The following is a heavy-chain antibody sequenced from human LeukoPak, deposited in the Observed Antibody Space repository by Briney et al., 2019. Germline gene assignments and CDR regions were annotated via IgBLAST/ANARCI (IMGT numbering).Heavy chain of an antibody. CDR2: IRYGGNNK. Sequence: GGSLRLSCAASGFTFSSYGMHWVRQAPGKGLEWVAFIRYGGNNKYYADSVKGRFIISRDNSKNTLYLQMNSLRAEDTAVYYCAKDRYYYDSSALQYYFDYWGQGTLVTVSS. CDR3: AKDRYYYDSSALQYYFDY. J-gene: IGHJ4*02. CDR1: GFTFSSYG. V-gene: IGHV3-30*02. D-gene: IGHD3-22*01.